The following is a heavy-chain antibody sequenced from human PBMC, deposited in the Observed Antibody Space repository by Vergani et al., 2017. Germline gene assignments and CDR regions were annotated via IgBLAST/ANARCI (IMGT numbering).Heavy chain of an antibody. CDR2: IYYSGST. V-gene: IGHV4-59*01. D-gene: IGHD3-16*02. J-gene: IGHJ3*02. Sequence: QVQLQESGPGLVKPSETLSLTCTVSGGSISSYYWSWIRQPPGKGLEWIGYIYYSGSTNYNPSLKSRITISVDTSKNQFSLKLSSVTAADTAVYYCAREGLYYDYVWGSYRPDAFDIWGQGTMVTVS. CDR1: GGSISSYY. CDR3: AREGLYYDYVWGSYRPDAFDI.